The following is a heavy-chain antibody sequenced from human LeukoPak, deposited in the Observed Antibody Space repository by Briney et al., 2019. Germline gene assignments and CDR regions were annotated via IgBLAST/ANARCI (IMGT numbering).Heavy chain of an antibody. J-gene: IGHJ4*02. CDR1: GYTFTGYY. CDR3: AREWRITMIVVGIDY. D-gene: IGHD3-22*01. V-gene: IGHV1-2*02. Sequence: ASVTVSCKASGYTFTGYYMHWVRQAPGQGLEWMGWVNPNSGGKNYAQKFQGRVTMTRDTSISTAYMELSRLRSDDTAVYYCAREWRITMIVVGIDYWGQGTLVTVSS. CDR2: VNPNSGGK.